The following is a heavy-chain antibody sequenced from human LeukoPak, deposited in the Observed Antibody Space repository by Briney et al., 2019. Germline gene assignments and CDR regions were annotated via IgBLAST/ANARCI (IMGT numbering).Heavy chain of an antibody. J-gene: IGHJ6*02. D-gene: IGHD2-8*01. V-gene: IGHV3-11*01. CDR3: ALGTINKDYYFGMDV. Sequence: GGSLRLSCAASGFTFSDYYMTWLRQAPGKGLEWLSYISNSGSIVFYADPVKGRFTVSRDNAKRSLYLQIESLRDDDTAVYHCALGTINKDYYFGMDVWGQGTTVTVSS. CDR2: ISNSGSIV. CDR1: GFTFSDYY.